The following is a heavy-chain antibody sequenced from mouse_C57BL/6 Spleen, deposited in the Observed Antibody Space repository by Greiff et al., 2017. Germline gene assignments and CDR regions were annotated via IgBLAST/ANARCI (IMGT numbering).Heavy chain of an antibody. Sequence: VQLVESGAELARPGASVKLSCKASGYTFTSYGISWVKQRTGQGLEWIGEIYPRSGNTYYNEKFKGKATLTADKSSSTAYMELRSLTSEDSAVYFCARWRDYDDAMDYWGQGTSVTVSS. V-gene: IGHV1-81*01. D-gene: IGHD2-4*01. J-gene: IGHJ4*01. CDR3: ARWRDYDDAMDY. CDR1: GYTFTSYG. CDR2: IYPRSGNT.